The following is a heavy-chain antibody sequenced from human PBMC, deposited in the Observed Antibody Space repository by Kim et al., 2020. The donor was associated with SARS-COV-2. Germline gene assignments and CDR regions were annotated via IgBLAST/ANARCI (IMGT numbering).Heavy chain of an antibody. D-gene: IGHD2-8*02. J-gene: IGHJ4*02. Sequence: GESLKISCAASGFTFSHSAMHWVRQAPGKGLEWVAGISYDGNNKYYVDSLKGRFTISRDNSKNTLYLQMNSLRIEDTAVYYCAKDFYSTGRPFHFDYWGQ. V-gene: IGHV3-30*18. CDR2: ISYDGNNK. CDR1: GFTFSHSA. CDR3: AKDFYSTGRPFHFDY.